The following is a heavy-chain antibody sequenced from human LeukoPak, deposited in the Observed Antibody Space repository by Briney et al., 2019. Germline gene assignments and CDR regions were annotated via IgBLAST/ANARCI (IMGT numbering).Heavy chain of an antibody. CDR1: RFTSSGDW. CDR3: TRDRSRAEDD. CDR2: INQGVSDK. J-gene: IGHJ4*02. V-gene: IGHV3-7*01. D-gene: IGHD1-14*01. Sequence: PLGSLRLSPAASRFTSSGDWMSCVRQAPGNGLEWVANINQGVSDKYYVDSVKGRFTISRDNANNLLYLQMNSLRGEDTAVYYCTRDRSRAEDDWGQGTLVTVSS.